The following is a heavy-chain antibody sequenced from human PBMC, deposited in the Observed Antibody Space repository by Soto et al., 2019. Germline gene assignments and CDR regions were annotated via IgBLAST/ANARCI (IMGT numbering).Heavy chain of an antibody. CDR1: GFTFSSFA. V-gene: IGHV3-23*01. Sequence: EVQLLESGGGLVQPGGSLRLSCAASGFTFSSFAMTWVRQAPGKGLEWVSYLTGSGDSTYYADSVKGRFTISRDNSKNTLYLHMNSLSADDTALYYCAKGTAVNTGDMAYWGQGNLVTVSS. J-gene: IGHJ4*02. D-gene: IGHD7-27*01. CDR3: AKGTAVNTGDMAY. CDR2: LTGSGDST.